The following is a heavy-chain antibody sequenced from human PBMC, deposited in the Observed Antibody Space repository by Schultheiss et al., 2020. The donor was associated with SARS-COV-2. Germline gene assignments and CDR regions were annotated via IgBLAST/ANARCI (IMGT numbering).Heavy chain of an antibody. Sequence: SQTLSLTCTVSGGSISSGDYYWSWIRQPPGKGLEWIGYIYYSGSTNYNPSLKSRVTISVDTSKNQFSLKLSSVTAADTAVYYCAGAYYYGSGSHKSDYYYYGMDVWGQGTTVTVSS. CDR1: GGSISSGDYY. D-gene: IGHD3-10*01. V-gene: IGHV4-61*08. CDR2: IYYSGST. CDR3: AGAYYYGSGSHKSDYYYYGMDV. J-gene: IGHJ6*02.